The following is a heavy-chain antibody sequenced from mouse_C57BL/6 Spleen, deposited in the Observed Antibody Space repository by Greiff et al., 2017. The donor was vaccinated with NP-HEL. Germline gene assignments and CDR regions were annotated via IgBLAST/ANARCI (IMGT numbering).Heavy chain of an antibody. CDR1: GYTFTSYW. D-gene: IGHD2-5*01. CDR3: ARERYSNYDYAMDY. V-gene: IGHV1-55*01. Sequence: QVQLKQPGAELVKPGASVKMSCKASGYTFTSYWITWVKQRPGQGLEWIGDIYPGSGSTNYNEKFKSKATLTVDTSSSTAYMQLSSLTSEDSAVYYCARERYSNYDYAMDYWGQGTSVTVSS. CDR2: IYPGSGST. J-gene: IGHJ4*01.